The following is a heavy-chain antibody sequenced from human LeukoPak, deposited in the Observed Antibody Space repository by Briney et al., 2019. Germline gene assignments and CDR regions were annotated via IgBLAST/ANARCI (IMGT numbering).Heavy chain of an antibody. CDR1: GFTFSRYW. CDR3: ARGQDWNHDY. D-gene: IGHD1-1*01. Sequence: GGSLRLSWAASGFTFSRYWMSWVRQAPGKGLEWVANIRDDGSDKYYVDSVKGRFTISRDNAKNSLYLQMNSLRAEDTAVYYCARGQDWNHDYWGQGTLVTVS. V-gene: IGHV3-7*01. CDR2: IRDDGSDK. J-gene: IGHJ4*02.